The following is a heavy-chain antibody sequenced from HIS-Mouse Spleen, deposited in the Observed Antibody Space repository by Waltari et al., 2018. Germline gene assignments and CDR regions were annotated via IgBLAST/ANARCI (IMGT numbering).Heavy chain of an antibody. V-gene: IGHV3-30*04. CDR2: KSYDGSNK. CDR1: GFTFSSYA. CDR3: ARDRTTPGAFDI. J-gene: IGHJ3*02. D-gene: IGHD1-26*01. Sequence: QVQLVESGGGVVQPGRSLRLSCAASGFTFSSYAMHWVRQAPGKGLEWVAVKSYDGSNKYYADSVKGRFTISRDNSKNTLYLQMNSLRAEDTAVYYCARDRTTPGAFDIWGQGTMVTVSS.